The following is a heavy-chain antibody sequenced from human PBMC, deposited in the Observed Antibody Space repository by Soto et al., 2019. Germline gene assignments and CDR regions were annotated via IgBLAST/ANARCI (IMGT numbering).Heavy chain of an antibody. CDR2: IYHSGTT. CDR1: GDSISSGYH. V-gene: IGHV4-38-2*01. J-gene: IGHJ4*02. CDR3: ARTESVGYYPY. Sequence: PSETLSLTCAVSGDSISSGYHWAWIRQPPGKGPEWVASIYHSGTTYYNPSLTSRVTISVDTSKNQFSLKLTSVTAADSAVYYCARTESVGYYPYLGQGNLVTVSS. D-gene: IGHD3-3*01.